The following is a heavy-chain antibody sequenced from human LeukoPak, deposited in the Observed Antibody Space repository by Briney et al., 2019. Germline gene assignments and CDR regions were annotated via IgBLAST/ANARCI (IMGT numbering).Heavy chain of an antibody. V-gene: IGHV3-30*04. CDR2: ISYDGSNK. Sequence: PGRSLRLSCAASGFTFSSYAMHWVRQAPGKGLEWVAVISYDGSNKYYADSVKGRFTISRDNSKNTLYLQMNSLRAEDTAVYYCAKDRSHNWNYVLRFDPWGQGTLVTVSS. CDR3: AKDRSHNWNYVLRFDP. J-gene: IGHJ5*02. CDR1: GFTFSSYA. D-gene: IGHD1-7*01.